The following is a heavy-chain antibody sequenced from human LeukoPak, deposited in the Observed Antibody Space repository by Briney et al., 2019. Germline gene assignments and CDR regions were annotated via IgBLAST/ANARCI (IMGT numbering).Heavy chain of an antibody. J-gene: IGHJ5*02. CDR2: INPNSGGT. V-gene: IGHV1-2*02. CDR1: GYTFTGYY. Sequence: ASVKVSCKASGYTFTGYYMHWVRQAPGQGLEWMGWINPNSGGTNYAQKFQGRVTMTRDTSISTAYMELSRLRSDDTAVYYCAREGSNDSSADWFDPWGQGILVTVSS. D-gene: IGHD3-22*01. CDR3: AREGSNDSSADWFDP.